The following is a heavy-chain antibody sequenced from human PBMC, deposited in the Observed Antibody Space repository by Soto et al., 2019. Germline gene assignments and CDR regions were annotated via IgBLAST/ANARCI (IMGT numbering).Heavy chain of an antibody. Sequence: EVQLLESGGGLVQPGGSLRLSCAASGFTFSSYAMSWVRQAPGKGREWVSAISGSGGSTYYADSVKGRFTISRDKSKNPLYLQMNSLRAEDTAVYYCAKGQDSSSLSYYFDYWGQGTLVTVSS. CDR2: ISGSGGST. J-gene: IGHJ4*02. CDR3: AKGQDSSSLSYYFDY. V-gene: IGHV3-23*01. CDR1: GFTFSSYA. D-gene: IGHD6-6*01.